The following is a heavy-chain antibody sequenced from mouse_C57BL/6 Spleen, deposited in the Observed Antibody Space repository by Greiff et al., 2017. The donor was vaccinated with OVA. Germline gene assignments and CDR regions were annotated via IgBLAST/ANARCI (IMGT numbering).Heavy chain of an antibody. CDR1: GYAFSSSW. D-gene: IGHD4-1*02. CDR3: ATATGYYFDY. CDR2: IYPGDGDT. V-gene: IGHV1-82*01. Sequence: QVQLKQSGPELVKPGASVKISCKASGYAFSSSWMNWVKQRPGKGLEWIGRIYPGDGDTNYNGKFKGKATLTADKSSSTAYMQLSSLTSEDSAVYFCATATGYYFDYWGQGTTLTVSS. J-gene: IGHJ2*01.